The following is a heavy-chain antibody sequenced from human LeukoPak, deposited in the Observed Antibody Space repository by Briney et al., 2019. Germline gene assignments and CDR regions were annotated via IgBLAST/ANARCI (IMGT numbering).Heavy chain of an antibody. CDR1: GGSISNGDYY. V-gene: IGHV4-31*03. D-gene: IGHD2-15*01. Sequence: SETLSLTRTLSGGSISNGDYYWSWIRQHPGKGLEWIGYIHYSGSNHYNPSLKNRLTISVDTSKKQFSLKLSSVPAAHTGVYYCARVGVAAKSSRYFDYWSEGTLVTVSS. CDR3: ARVGVAAKSSRYFDY. CDR2: IHYSGSN. J-gene: IGHJ4*02.